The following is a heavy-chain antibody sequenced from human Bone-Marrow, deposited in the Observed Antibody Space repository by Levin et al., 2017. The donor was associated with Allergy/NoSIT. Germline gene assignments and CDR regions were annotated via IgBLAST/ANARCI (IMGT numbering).Heavy chain of an antibody. CDR1: GGTFSSYA. Sequence: SVKVSCKASGGTFSSYAISWVRQAPGQGLEWMGGIIPIFGTANYAQKFQGRVTITADKSTSTAYMELSSLRSEDTAVYYCASHLEYDCSSTSCYGDAFDIWGQGTMVTVSS. D-gene: IGHD2-2*01. V-gene: IGHV1-69*06. CDR2: IIPIFGTA. J-gene: IGHJ3*02. CDR3: ASHLEYDCSSTSCYGDAFDI.